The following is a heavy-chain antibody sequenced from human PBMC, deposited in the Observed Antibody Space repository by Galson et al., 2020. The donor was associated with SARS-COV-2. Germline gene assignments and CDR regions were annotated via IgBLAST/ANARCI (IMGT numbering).Heavy chain of an antibody. CDR1: VGSFKNYF. Sequence: SETLSLTCAVYVGSFKNYFWTWIRQSPGKGLQWIGEINHRGSTNYDPSLQGRVAMSVDTSKNQFSLRLSSVTAADTAVYYCVRGAEERRIIVVVPYYYTYMDVWGGGTAVTVSS. V-gene: IGHV4-34*01. CDR3: VRGAEERRIIVVVPYYYTYMDV. J-gene: IGHJ6*03. CDR2: INHRGST. D-gene: IGHD2-2*01.